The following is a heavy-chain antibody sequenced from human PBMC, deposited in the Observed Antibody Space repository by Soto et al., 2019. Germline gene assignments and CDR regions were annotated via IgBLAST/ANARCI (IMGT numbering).Heavy chain of an antibody. V-gene: IGHV3-30*18. CDR1: GFTFSSYG. Sequence: GGSLRLSCAASGFTFSSYGMHWVRQAPGKGLEWVAVISYDGSNKYYADSVKGRFTISRDNSKNTLYLQMNSLRAEDTAVYYCANLYAPLIRITMVRGAPPGYYYYGMDVWGQGTTVTVSS. CDR2: ISYDGSNK. J-gene: IGHJ6*02. CDR3: ANLYAPLIRITMVRGAPPGYYYYGMDV. D-gene: IGHD3-10*01.